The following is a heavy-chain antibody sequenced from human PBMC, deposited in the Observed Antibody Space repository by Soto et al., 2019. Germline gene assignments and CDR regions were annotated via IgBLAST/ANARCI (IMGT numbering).Heavy chain of an antibody. V-gene: IGHV4-59*01. Sequence: SETLSLTCTVSGASFISYFWSWVRQPPGKGLEWIGYIHYSGSTNYNPSLMSRVSISVDTSTSQFSLKLSYVTAEATAVYYCARVNPLAPKRNAFDIWGQGTMVTVSS. CDR3: ARVNPLAPKRNAFDI. CDR1: GASFISYF. CDR2: IHYSGST. J-gene: IGHJ3*02.